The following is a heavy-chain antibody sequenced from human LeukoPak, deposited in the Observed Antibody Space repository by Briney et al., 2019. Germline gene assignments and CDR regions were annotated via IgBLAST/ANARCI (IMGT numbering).Heavy chain of an antibody. V-gene: IGHV3-66*04. Sequence: GGSLRLSCAASGFSVSSNYMTWVRQAPGKGLEWVSVIYSGGSTYYADSVKGRFTISRDNSKNTLYLQMNSLRAEDTAVYYCARQRGLTIFGVVIPHYFDYWGQGTLVTVSS. D-gene: IGHD3-3*01. J-gene: IGHJ4*02. CDR2: IYSGGST. CDR3: ARQRGLTIFGVVIPHYFDY. CDR1: GFSVSSNY.